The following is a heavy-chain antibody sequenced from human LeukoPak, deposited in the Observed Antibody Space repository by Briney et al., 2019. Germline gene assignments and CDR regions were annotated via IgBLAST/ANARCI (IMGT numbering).Heavy chain of an antibody. CDR3: ARDRAVTTRWLDY. D-gene: IGHD4-17*01. CDR1: GGSISSSSYY. CDR2: IYYSGST. J-gene: IGHJ4*02. Sequence: PSETLSLTCTVSGGSISSSSYYWGWIRQPPGKGLEWIGSIYYSGSTYYNPSLKSRVTISVDTSKNQFSLKLSSVTAADTAVYYCARDRAVTTRWLDYWGQGTLVTVSS. V-gene: IGHV4-39*07.